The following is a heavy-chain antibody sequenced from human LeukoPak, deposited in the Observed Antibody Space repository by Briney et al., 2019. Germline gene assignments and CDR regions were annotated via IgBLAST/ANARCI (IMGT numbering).Heavy chain of an antibody. D-gene: IGHD3-22*01. V-gene: IGHV1-18*01. CDR2: ISAYNGNT. CDR1: GYTFTSHG. Sequence: ASVKVSCKASGYTFTSHGISWVRQAPGQGLEWMGWISAYNGNTNYAQKLQGRVTMTTDTSTSTAYMELRSLRSDDTAVYYCARVCYDSSGYYCFDYWGQGTLVTVSS. J-gene: IGHJ4*02. CDR3: ARVCYDSSGYYCFDY.